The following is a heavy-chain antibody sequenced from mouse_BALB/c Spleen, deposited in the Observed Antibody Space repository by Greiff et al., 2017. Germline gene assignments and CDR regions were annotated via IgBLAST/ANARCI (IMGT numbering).Heavy chain of an antibody. Sequence: EVQGVESGGDLVKPGGSLKLSCAASGFTFSSYGMSWVRQTPDKRLEWVATISSGGSYTYYPDSVKGRFTISRDNAKNTLYLQMSSLKSEDTAMYYCARQPWDSYYFDYWGQGTTLTVSS. D-gene: IGHD4-1*01. V-gene: IGHV5-6*01. CDR3: ARQPWDSYYFDY. CDR1: GFTFSSYG. CDR2: ISSGGSYT. J-gene: IGHJ2*01.